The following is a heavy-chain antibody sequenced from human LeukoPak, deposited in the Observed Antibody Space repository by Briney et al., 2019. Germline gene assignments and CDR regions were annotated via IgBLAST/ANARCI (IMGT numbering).Heavy chain of an antibody. D-gene: IGHD1-26*01. CDR3: ARDHGGSYRTFDY. Sequence: SVKVSCKASGGTFSKYTISWVRQRPGQGLEWMGGITPLFGTANYVQKFQGRVTITADESASTAYMELRSLRSDDTAVYYCARDHGGSYRTFDYWGQGTLVTVSS. CDR2: ITPLFGTA. CDR1: GGTFSKYT. J-gene: IGHJ4*02. V-gene: IGHV1-69*13.